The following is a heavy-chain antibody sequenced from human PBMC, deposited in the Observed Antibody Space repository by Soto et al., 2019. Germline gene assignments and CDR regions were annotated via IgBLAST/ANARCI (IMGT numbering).Heavy chain of an antibody. V-gene: IGHV3-30*18. CDR3: AKVGSIAVYHNHNALDV. CDR1: GFTFSSYG. CDR2: IPDDGTKK. J-gene: IGHJ6*02. D-gene: IGHD6-6*01. Sequence: QVQLMESGGGVVQPGKSLRLSCVGSGFTFSSYGMHWVRQAPGKGLEWVAGIPDDGTKKYYGDSVKGRFRLSRDNSRQTVYLQMDSLRAEDTAVYYCAKVGSIAVYHNHNALDVWGQGTTVTVSS.